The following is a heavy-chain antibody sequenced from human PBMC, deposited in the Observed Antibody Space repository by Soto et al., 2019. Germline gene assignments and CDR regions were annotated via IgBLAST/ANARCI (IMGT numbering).Heavy chain of an antibody. CDR3: AKGPPGYCSSTSCSDY. CDR2: ISGSGGST. V-gene: IGHV3-23*01. Sequence: EVQLLESGGGLVQPGGSLRLSCAVSGFTFSSYAMSWVRQAPGKGLEWVSAISGSGGSTYYADSVKGRFTISRDNSKNTLYLQMNSLRAEDTAVYYCAKGPPGYCSSTSCSDYWGQGTLVTVSS. CDR1: GFTFSSYA. D-gene: IGHD2-2*01. J-gene: IGHJ4*02.